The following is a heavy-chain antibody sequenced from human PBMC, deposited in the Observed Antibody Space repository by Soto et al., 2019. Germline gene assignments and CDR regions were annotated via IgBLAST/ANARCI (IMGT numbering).Heavy chain of an antibody. CDR3: AKYRGTAVAPDH. J-gene: IGHJ1*01. V-gene: IGHV3-23*01. CDR2: ISGSGGST. D-gene: IGHD3-10*01. Sequence: EVQLLESGGGLVQPGGSLRLSCAASGLTFSSYAMSWVRQAPGKGLEWVSAISGSGGSTYYADSVKGRFTISRDNSTNTLYLQMILLRAEDTAIYYCAKYRGTAVAPDHWGQGTLVTVSP. CDR1: GLTFSSYA.